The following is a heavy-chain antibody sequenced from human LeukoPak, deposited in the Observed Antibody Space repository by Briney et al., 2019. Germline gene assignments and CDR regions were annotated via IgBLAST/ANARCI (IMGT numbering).Heavy chain of an antibody. Sequence: PSETLSLTCAVSGGSISSSNWWSWVRQPPGKGLEWIGEIYHSGSTNYNPSLKSRVTISVDKSKNQFSLKLSSVTAADTAVYYCARVRIGVVPAARAAAARGWFDPWGQGTLVTVSS. D-gene: IGHD2-2*01. J-gene: IGHJ5*02. CDR3: ARVRIGVVPAARAAAARGWFDP. CDR1: GGSISSSNW. V-gene: IGHV4-4*02. CDR2: IYHSGST.